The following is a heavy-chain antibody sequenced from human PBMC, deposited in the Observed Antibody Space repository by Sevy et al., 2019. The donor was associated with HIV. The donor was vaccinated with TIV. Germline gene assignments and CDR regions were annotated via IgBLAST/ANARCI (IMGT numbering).Heavy chain of an antibody. Sequence: GGSLRLSCAASGFTFSSYSMNWVRRAPGKGLEWVSCLRSSSSTIDYADSVKGRFTISRDNAKNSLYLQMNSLRDEDTAVYYCARSLAFDYWGQGTLVTVSS. CDR2: LRSSSSTI. CDR3: ARSLAFDY. CDR1: GFTFSSYS. J-gene: IGHJ4*02. V-gene: IGHV3-48*02.